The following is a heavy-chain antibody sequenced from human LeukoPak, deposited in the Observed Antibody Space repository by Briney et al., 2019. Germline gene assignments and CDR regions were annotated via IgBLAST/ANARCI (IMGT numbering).Heavy chain of an antibody. CDR3: AKVPYYDSSGYYDY. Sequence: PGGSLRLSCAASGFIFSSYGMHWVRQAPGKGLEWVALIRYDGSNKYYADSVKGRFTLSRDNSKNTLYLQMNSLRTEDTAVYYCAKVPYYDSSGYYDYWGQGTLVTVSS. CDR2: IRYDGSNK. D-gene: IGHD3-22*01. CDR1: GFIFSSYG. J-gene: IGHJ4*02. V-gene: IGHV3-30*02.